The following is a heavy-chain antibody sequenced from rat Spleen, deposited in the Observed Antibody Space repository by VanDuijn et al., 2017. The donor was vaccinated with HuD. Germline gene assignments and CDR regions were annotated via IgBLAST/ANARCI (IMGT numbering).Heavy chain of an antibody. CDR3: TRFSYNPYVMDA. D-gene: IGHD1-5*01. CDR2: IWGNGNA. Sequence: QVQLKESGPGLVQPSQTLSLTCTVSGFSLNNYGVLWVRQPPGKGLDWMGVIWGNGNANYNSPLKSRLSISRDTSKSQVYLEMTSLQTEDTAIYFCTRFSYNPYVMDAWGQGVMVTVSS. J-gene: IGHJ2*01. V-gene: IGHV2-13*01. CDR1: GFSLNNYG.